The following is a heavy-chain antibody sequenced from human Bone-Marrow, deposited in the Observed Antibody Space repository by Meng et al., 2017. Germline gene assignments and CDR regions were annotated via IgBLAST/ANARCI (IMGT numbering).Heavy chain of an antibody. J-gene: IGHJ3*02. CDR3: ASLKRVLRYFDWFTSDAFDI. CDR2: INSDGSST. CDR1: GFSLSNYW. V-gene: IGHV3-74*01. Sequence: GESLKISCAASGFSLSNYWVHWVRQAPKKGLVWVSRINSDGSSTSYADSVKGRFTISRDNAKNTLYLQMNSLRAEDTAVYYCASLKRVLRYFDWFTSDAFDIWGQGTMVTVSS. D-gene: IGHD3-9*01.